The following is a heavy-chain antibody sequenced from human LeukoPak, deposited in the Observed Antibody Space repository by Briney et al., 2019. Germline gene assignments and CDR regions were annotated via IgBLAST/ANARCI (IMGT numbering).Heavy chain of an antibody. CDR3: PRGPVPYYYDSSGYRTRAFDI. V-gene: IGHV3-48*03. CDR1: GFTFSSYE. J-gene: IGHJ3*02. CDR2: ITSGGSTI. D-gene: IGHD3-22*01. Sequence: PGGSLRLSCAASGFTFSSYEMNWVRQAPGKRLEWVSYITSGGSTIYYADSVKGRFTISRDNAKNSLFLQMNSLRAEDTAAYDCPRGPVPYYYDSSGYRTRAFDIWGQGTMVTVFS.